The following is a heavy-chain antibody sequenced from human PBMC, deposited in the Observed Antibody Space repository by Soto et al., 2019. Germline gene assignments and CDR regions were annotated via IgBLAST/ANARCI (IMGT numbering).Heavy chain of an antibody. CDR3: ARRARPDFYYMDG. CDR2: ISSNGVGT. CDR1: GFTLSGYA. J-gene: IGHJ6*03. Sequence: GGSLRLSCAASGFTLSGYAMDWVRQAPGKGLEYVSGISSNGVGTYYANSVQGRFTISRDNSKNTVYLQMGSLRPEDMAVYYCARRARPDFYYMDGGGKGTTVTVSS. V-gene: IGHV3-64*01. D-gene: IGHD6-6*01.